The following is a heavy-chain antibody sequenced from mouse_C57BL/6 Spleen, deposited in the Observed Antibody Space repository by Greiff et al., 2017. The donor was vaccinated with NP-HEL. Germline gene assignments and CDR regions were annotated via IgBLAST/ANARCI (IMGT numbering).Heavy chain of an antibody. Sequence: QVQLQQPGTELVKPGASVKLSCKASGYTFTSYWMHWVKQRPGQVLEWIGNINPSNGGTNYNEKFKSKATLTVDKSSSTAYMQLSSLTSEDSAVYCGARGGGTGYYAMDYGGQGTSVTVSS. V-gene: IGHV1-53*01. CDR2: INPSNGGT. J-gene: IGHJ4*01. CDR1: GYTFTSYW. CDR3: ARGGGTGYYAMDY. D-gene: IGHD3-3*01.